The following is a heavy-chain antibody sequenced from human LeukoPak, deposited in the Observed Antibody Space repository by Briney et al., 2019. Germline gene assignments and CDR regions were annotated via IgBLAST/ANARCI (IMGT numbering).Heavy chain of an antibody. CDR1: GGSVSSGGYY. D-gene: IGHD6-6*01. J-gene: IGHJ5*02. CDR2: IYYSVST. V-gene: IGHV4-31*03. Sequence: PSETLSLTYTVSGGSVSSGGYYWSWIRQHPGKGLEWIGYIYYSVSTYYNPSLKSRVTISVDTSQNQFSLKLSSVTATDTAVYYCAREWGGSSSSSVNWFDPWGQGTLVTVSS. CDR3: AREWGGSSSSSVNWFDP.